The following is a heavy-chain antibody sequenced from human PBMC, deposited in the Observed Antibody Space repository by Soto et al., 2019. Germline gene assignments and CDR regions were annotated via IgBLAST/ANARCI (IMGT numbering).Heavy chain of an antibody. D-gene: IGHD6-19*01. V-gene: IGHV1-18*01. Sequence: QVQLVQSGAEVKKPGASVKVSCKASGYTFTSYGISWVRQAPGQGLEWMGWISAYNGNTNYAQKRQGRVTMTTDTSTRTDYMEVRSLRSDDTAVYYCARDLRPRVAVAGIFDYWGQGTLVTVSS. J-gene: IGHJ4*02. CDR2: ISAYNGNT. CDR3: ARDLRPRVAVAGIFDY. CDR1: GYTFTSYG.